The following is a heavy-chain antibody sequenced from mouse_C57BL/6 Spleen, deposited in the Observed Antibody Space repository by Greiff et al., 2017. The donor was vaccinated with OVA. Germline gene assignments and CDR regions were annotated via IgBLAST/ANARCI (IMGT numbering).Heavy chain of an antibody. Sequence: EVKLVESGGGLVQPKGSLKLSCAASGFSFNTYAMNWVRQAPGKGLEWVARIRSKSNNYATYYADSVKDRFTISRDDSESMLYLQMNNLKTEDTAMYYCVRAGWTAHMDYWGQGTSVTVSS. CDR1: GFSFNTYA. J-gene: IGHJ4*01. CDR3: VRAGWTAHMDY. V-gene: IGHV10-1*01. D-gene: IGHD3-3*01. CDR2: IRSKSNNYAT.